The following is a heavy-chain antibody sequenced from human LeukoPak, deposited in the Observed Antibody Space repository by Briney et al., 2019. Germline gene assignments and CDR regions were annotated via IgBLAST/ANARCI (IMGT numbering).Heavy chain of an antibody. V-gene: IGHV3-33*08. J-gene: IGHJ4*02. D-gene: IGHD1-26*01. Sequence: GGSLRLSCAASGFTFSSHGMHWVRQAPGKGLEWVAVIWNDGSNKYYADSVKGRFTISRDNSKNTLYLQMNSLRAEDTAVYYCTRPRRSGSYYGNDYWGQGTLVTVSS. CDR1: GFTFSSHG. CDR2: IWNDGSNK. CDR3: TRPRRSGSYYGNDY.